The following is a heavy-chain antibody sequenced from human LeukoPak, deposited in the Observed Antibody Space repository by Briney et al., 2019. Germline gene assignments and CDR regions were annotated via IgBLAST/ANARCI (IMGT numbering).Heavy chain of an antibody. V-gene: IGHV3-23*01. J-gene: IGHJ6*03. Sequence: GGSLRLSCAASGFTFSSYAMSWVRQAPGKGLEWVSGISGSGGSTYYADSGKGRFTISRDNSKNTLYLQMNSLRAEDTAVYYCAKRDGYCSSTSCLYYYYMDVWGKGTTVTVSS. CDR3: AKRDGYCSSTSCLYYYYMDV. D-gene: IGHD2-2*01. CDR1: GFTFSSYA. CDR2: ISGSGGST.